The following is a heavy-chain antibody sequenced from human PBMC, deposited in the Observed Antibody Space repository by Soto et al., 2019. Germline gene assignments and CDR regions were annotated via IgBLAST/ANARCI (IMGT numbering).Heavy chain of an antibody. V-gene: IGHV3-33*01. J-gene: IGHJ4*02. CDR2: IWYDGSNK. CDR1: GFTFSSYG. Sequence: GGSLRLSCAASGFTFSSYGMHWVRQAPGKGLEWVAVIWYDGSNKYYADSVKGRFTISRDNSKNTLYLQMNSLRAEDTAVYYCARDQYYYDSSGYYPFGADYWGQGTLVTVSS. CDR3: ARDQYYYDSSGYYPFGADY. D-gene: IGHD3-22*01.